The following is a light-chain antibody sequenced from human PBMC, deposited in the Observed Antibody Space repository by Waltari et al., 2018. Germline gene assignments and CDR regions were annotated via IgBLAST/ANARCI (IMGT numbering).Light chain of an antibody. V-gene: IGLV2-8*01. J-gene: IGLJ2*01. Sequence: QSALTQPPPASGSPGQSVTISCSGTNSHIGPYNYVSWFQQHPGRAPKLLIYEVNKRPSGVPERFSGSKSDNGASLTVSGLQADDEAVYHCSSYAGSNTLVFGGGTKLTVL. CDR2: EVN. CDR3: SSYAGSNTLV. CDR1: NSHIGPYNY.